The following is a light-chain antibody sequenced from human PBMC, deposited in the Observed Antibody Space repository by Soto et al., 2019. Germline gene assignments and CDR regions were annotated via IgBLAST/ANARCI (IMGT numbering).Light chain of an antibody. Sequence: EILMTQSPATLSVSSGERATLSCRASQSVSSDLAWYQHHPGQAPRLLIYGASTRVTGTPPRFSGSGSGTEFTLTITSLPAEDFAVYYCQHYHGWPFTFGQGTKLEMK. V-gene: IGKV3-15*01. CDR1: QSVSSD. CDR2: GAS. J-gene: IGKJ2*01. CDR3: QHYHGWPFT.